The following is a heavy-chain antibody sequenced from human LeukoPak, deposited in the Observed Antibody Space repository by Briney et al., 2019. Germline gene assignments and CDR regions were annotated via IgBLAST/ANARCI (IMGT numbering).Heavy chain of an antibody. CDR3: ARDLEDVNAY. CDR2: ISYDGSNK. V-gene: IGHV3-30*04. Sequence: PGRSLRLSCAASGFTFSSYAMHWVRQAPGKGLEWVAVISYDGSNKYYADSVKGRFTISRDNAKNTLYLQMNSLRAEDTAVYYCARDLEDVNAYWGQGTLVTVSS. J-gene: IGHJ4*02. CDR1: GFTFSSYA.